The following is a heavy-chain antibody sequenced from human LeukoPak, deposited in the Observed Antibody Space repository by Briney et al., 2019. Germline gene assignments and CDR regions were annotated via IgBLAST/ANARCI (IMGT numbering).Heavy chain of an antibody. J-gene: IGHJ5*02. V-gene: IGHV1-8*01. CDR2: MNPNSGNT. Sequence: ASVKVSCKASGYTFTSYDINWVRQATGQGLEWMGWMNPNSGNTGYAQKFQGRVTMTRNTSISTAYMELSSLRSEDTAVYYCARGSALDYGDCENEWANWFDPWGQGTLVTVSS. CDR1: GYTFTSYD. D-gene: IGHD4-17*01. CDR3: ARGSALDYGDCENEWANWFDP.